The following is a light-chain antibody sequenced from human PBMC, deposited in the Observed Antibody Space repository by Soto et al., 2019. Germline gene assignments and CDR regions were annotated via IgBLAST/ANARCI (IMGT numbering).Light chain of an antibody. J-gene: IGKJ5*01. CDR1: QDISKN. V-gene: IGKV1-33*01. CDR2: DAS. Sequence: IQMTQSPSSLSASVGDRVTITCQASQDISKNLNWYQQKPGKAPKLLIYDASSLQTGVPSRFRGRRSETHITFTISSLQPEDVATYYCQQYDNLLPITFGQGTRLEIK. CDR3: QQYDNLLPIT.